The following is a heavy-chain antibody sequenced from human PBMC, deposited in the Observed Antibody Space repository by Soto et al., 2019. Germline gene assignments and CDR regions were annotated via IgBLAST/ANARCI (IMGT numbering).Heavy chain of an antibody. Sequence: EVQLVESGGGLVKPGGSLRLSCAASGFTFSSYSINWVRQAPGKGLEWVSSISSSSSYIYYADSVKGRFTISRDNAKNSLYLQMNSLRAEDTAVYYCARALVRGRFDPWGQGTLVTVSS. CDR1: GFTFSSYS. D-gene: IGHD6-13*01. J-gene: IGHJ5*02. CDR3: ARALVRGRFDP. CDR2: ISSSSSYI. V-gene: IGHV3-21*01.